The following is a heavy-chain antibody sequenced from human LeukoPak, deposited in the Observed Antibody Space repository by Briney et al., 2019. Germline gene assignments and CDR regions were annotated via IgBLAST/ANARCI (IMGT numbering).Heavy chain of an antibody. CDR2: IYYSGST. CDR3: ARLTRKGAAASDY. CDR1: GVSISSISHY. D-gene: IGHD6-13*01. V-gene: IGHV4-39*01. Sequence: PSDNLSLTCTVSGVSISSISHYWGWVRQPPGKGLECIGSIYYSGSTYYNPSLKSRVTISVDTFKNQFSLKLSSVTAADTAVYYCARLTRKGAAASDYWGQGTLVTVSS. J-gene: IGHJ4*02.